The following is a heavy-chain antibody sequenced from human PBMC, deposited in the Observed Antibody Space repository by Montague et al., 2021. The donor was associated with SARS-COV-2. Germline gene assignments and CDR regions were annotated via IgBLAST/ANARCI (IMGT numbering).Heavy chain of an antibody. J-gene: IGHJ4*02. V-gene: IGHV4-59*08. D-gene: IGHD2-15*01. CDR1: GGSTSSFY. CDR3: ARHYSATLPAVY. CDR2: ISDSGST. Sequence: SETLSLTCTVSGGSTSSFYWSWFRQPPGKGLEWIGYISDSGSTNYNPSHTSRVTMSVDTSKNQFSLKVNSVTAADTAVYYCARHYSATLPAVYWGQGTLVTVSS.